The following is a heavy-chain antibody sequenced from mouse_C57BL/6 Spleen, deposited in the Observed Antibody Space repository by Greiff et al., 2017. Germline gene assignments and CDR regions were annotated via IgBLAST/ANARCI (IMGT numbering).Heavy chain of an antibody. Sequence: EVMLVESGPGMVKPSQSLSLTCTVTGYSITSGYDWHWIRHFPGNKLEWMGYISYSGSTNYNPSLKSRISITHDTSKNHFFLKLNSVTTEDTATYYCAREGYYGSSWYFDVWGTGTTVTVSS. V-gene: IGHV3-1*01. CDR3: AREGYYGSSWYFDV. D-gene: IGHD1-1*01. CDR1: GYSITSGYD. CDR2: ISYSGST. J-gene: IGHJ1*03.